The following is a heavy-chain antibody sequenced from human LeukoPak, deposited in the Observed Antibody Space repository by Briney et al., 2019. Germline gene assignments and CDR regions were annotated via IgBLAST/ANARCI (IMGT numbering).Heavy chain of an antibody. V-gene: IGHV3-72*01. D-gene: IGHD3-9*01. CDR3: TRGYSGISIYAFDI. J-gene: IGHJ3*02. CDR2: TSNKADSYTT. Sequence: GGSLRLSCAASGFTLSDHYIDWVRQSPGKGLEWVGRTSNKADSYTTEYAASVKGRFTISRDDSKNSLYLHMNSLKIEDTAVYHCTRGYSGISIYAFDIWGQGTMVIVSS. CDR1: GFTLSDHY.